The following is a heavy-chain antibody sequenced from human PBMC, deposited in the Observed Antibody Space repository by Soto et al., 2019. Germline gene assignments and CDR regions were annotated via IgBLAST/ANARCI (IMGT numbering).Heavy chain of an antibody. CDR2: ISYDGSNK. V-gene: IGHV3-30-3*01. CDR3: ARDLYCSGGSCYPGQGGWFDP. J-gene: IGHJ5*02. CDR1: GFTFSSYA. D-gene: IGHD2-15*01. Sequence: PVGSLRLSCAASGFTFSSYAMHWVRQAPGKGLEWVAVISYDGSNKYYADSVKGRFTISRDNSKNTLYLQMNSLRAEDTAVYYCARDLYCSGGSCYPGQGGWFDPWGQGTLVTVSS.